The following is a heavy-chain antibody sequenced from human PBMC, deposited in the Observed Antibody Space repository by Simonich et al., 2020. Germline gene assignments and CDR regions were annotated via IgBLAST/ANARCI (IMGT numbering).Heavy chain of an antibody. D-gene: IGHD6-13*01. CDR3: ARAYSSSWYNWFDP. CDR1: GFTFISYG. V-gene: IGHV3-33*01. J-gene: IGHJ5*02. CDR2: IWYDGSNK. Sequence: QVQLVESGGGVVQPGRSLRLSCAASGFTFISYGMHWVRQAPGKGLVVVAVIWYDGSNKYDADSVKGRFTISRDNSKNTLYLQMNSLRAEDTAVYYCARAYSSSWYNWFDPWGQGTLVTVSS.